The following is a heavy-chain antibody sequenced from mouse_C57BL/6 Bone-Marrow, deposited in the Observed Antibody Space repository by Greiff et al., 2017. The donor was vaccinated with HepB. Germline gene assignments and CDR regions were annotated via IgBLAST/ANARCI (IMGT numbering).Heavy chain of an antibody. J-gene: IGHJ3*01. CDR1: GYAFSSSW. CDR3: ARRYYGSRPWFAY. V-gene: IGHV1-82*01. CDR2: IYPGDGDT. Sequence: VQLQESGPELVKPGASVKISCKASGYAFSSSWMNWVKQRPGKGLEWIGRIYPGDGDTNYNGKFKGKATLTADKSSSTAYMQLSSLTSEDSAVYYCARRYYGSRPWFAYWGQGTLVTVSA. D-gene: IGHD1-1*01.